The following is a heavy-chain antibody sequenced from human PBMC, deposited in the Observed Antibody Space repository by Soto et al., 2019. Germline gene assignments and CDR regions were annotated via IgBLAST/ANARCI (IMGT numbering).Heavy chain of an antibody. D-gene: IGHD3-3*01. J-gene: IGHJ4*02. V-gene: IGHV5-51*01. CDR1: GYNFAGYW. Sequence: GESLKISCKGSGYNFAGYWIACVRQMPGKGLELMGIIYPSDSDTRYRPSFQGQVTISADKSISSAYLQWSSLRASDTAMYYCARGGVSTRTFDYWAQGTTVTVSS. CDR3: ARGGVSTRTFDY. CDR2: IYPSDSDT.